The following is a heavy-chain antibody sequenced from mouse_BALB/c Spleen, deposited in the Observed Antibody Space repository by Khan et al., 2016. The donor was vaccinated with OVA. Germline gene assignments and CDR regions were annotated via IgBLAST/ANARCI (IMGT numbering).Heavy chain of an antibody. J-gene: IGHJ2*01. CDR2: IWAGGSA. Sequence: QVQLQESGPGLVAPSQSLSITCTVSGFSLTSHGVHWVRQPPGKGLEWLGVIWAGGSANYNSALMSRLSISKDSSKSQVFLTMNSLQTDDTAMYYSARNREPEYVDYWGQGTTLTVSS. V-gene: IGHV2-9*02. CDR3: ARNREPEYVDY. CDR1: GFSLTSHG.